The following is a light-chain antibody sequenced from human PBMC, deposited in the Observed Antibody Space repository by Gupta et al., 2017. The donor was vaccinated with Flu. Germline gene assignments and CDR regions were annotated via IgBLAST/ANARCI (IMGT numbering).Light chain of an antibody. CDR2: LGS. CDR1: QAGLYNNGNNY. J-gene: IGKJ4*01. V-gene: IGKV2-28*01. CDR3: KKALRSPFT. Sequence: DIVMTQSPLSLPVTPGESASISCRSSQAGLYNNGNNYLDWYLQKPGQSPQLLIYLGSKRAPGVPDRVSGSGSGTDFTLKISRGEDDDVGVYYCKKALRSPFTFGRGTKVDIK.